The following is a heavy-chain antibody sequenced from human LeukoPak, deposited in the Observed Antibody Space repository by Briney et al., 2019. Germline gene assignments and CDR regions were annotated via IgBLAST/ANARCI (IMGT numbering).Heavy chain of an antibody. J-gene: IGHJ3*02. D-gene: IGHD3-22*01. CDR3: ARDRITYDSSVYFPSRAFDI. CDR2: ISAYNGNT. CDR1: GYTFTSYG. V-gene: IGHV1-18*01. Sequence: ASVKVSCKASGYTFTSYGISWVRQAAGQGLEWMGWISAYNGNTNYAQKLQGRATMTTDTSTSTAYMELRSLRSDDTAVYYCARDRITYDSSVYFPSRAFDIWGQGTMVTVSS.